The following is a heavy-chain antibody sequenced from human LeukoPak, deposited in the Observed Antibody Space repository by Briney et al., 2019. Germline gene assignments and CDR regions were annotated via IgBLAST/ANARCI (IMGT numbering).Heavy chain of an antibody. V-gene: IGHV4-4*07. CDR3: ARSAFLVTAPGLYYFDY. CDR2: IYNSGST. J-gene: IGHJ4*02. CDR1: GGSISSYY. Sequence: SETLSLTCTVSGGSISSYYWSWIRQPAGKGLEWIGHIYNSGSTNYNPSLKGRVTMSVATSKNQFSLHLSPVTAADTAVYYCARSAFLVTAPGLYYFDYWGQGTLVAVSS. D-gene: IGHD6-13*01.